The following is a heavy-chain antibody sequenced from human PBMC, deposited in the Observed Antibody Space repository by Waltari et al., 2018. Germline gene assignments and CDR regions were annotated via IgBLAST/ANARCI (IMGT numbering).Heavy chain of an antibody. D-gene: IGHD1-26*01. J-gene: IGHJ4*02. CDR1: GFPFSTPY. V-gene: IGHV3-15*01. CDR3: ATERTGSHDY. Sequence: EVQLVESGGGLVNPGGSLRLYCAASGFPFSTPYLTWLRQAPGKGLEWVVLVKSKTDGWTTEYAAPVKGRFTISRDDSKDTAYLQMNSLRIEDTAVYYCATERTGSHDYWGQGTLVTVSS. CDR2: VKSKTDGWTT.